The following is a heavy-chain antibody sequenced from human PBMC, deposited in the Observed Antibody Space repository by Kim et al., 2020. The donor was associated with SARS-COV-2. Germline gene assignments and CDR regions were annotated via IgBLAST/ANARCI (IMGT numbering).Heavy chain of an antibody. CDR1: GYTFTSYG. V-gene: IGHV1-18*01. J-gene: IGHJ6*02. Sequence: ASVKVSCKASGYTFTSYGISWVRQAPGQGLEWMGWISAYNGNTNYAQKLQVRVTMTTDTSTSTAYMELRSLRSDDTAVYYCARSESYDILTGYYLYYYYYGMDVWGQGTTVTVSS. CDR3: ARSESYDILTGYYLYYYYYGMDV. D-gene: IGHD3-9*01. CDR2: ISAYNGNT.